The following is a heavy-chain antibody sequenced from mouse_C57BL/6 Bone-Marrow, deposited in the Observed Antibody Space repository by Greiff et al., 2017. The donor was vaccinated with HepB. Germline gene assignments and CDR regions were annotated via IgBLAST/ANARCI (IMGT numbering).Heavy chain of an antibody. J-gene: IGHJ3*01. CDR1: GYTFTSYW. D-gene: IGHD5-5*01. V-gene: IGHV1-69*01. CDR3: TTYVSY. Sequence: QVQLQQPGAELVMPGASVKLSCKASGYTFTSYWMHWVKQRPGQGLEWIGEIDPSDSYTNYNQKFKGKSTLTVDKSSSTAYLQLSSLTSEDTAVYYCTTYVSYWGQGTLVTVSA. CDR2: IDPSDSYT.